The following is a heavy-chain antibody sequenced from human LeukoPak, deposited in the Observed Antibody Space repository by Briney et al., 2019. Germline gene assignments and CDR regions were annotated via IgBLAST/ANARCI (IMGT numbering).Heavy chain of an antibody. D-gene: IGHD3-10*01. Sequence: PSETLSLTCTVSGGSISSYYWSWIRQPPGKGLEWIGYIYSSGSTNYNPSLKSRVTLSLDTSKNQFSLKLSSVTAADTAFYYCARHGWFGELSLPDDWGQGTLVTVSS. CDR3: ARHGWFGELSLPDD. CDR2: IYSSGST. J-gene: IGHJ4*02. V-gene: IGHV4-59*08. CDR1: GGSISSYY.